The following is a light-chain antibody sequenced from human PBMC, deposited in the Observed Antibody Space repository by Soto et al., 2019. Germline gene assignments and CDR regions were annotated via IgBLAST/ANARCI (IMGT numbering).Light chain of an antibody. CDR2: AAS. J-gene: IGKJ1*01. CDR3: QQRSNWPRT. V-gene: IGKV1-39*01. Sequence: DIQMTQSPSSVSSAVGDRVTITCRASQDISNYLNWYQQKPGKAPKLLIYAASSLQSGVPSRFSGSGSGTDFTLTISSLEPEDFAVYYCQQRSNWPRTFGQGTKVDI. CDR1: QDISNY.